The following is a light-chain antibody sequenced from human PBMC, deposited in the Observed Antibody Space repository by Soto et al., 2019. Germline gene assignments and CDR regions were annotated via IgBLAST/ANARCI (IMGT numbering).Light chain of an antibody. CDR1: SSDVGGYYY. V-gene: IGLV2-11*01. J-gene: IGLJ1*01. CDR3: CSYAGRYTFV. CDR2: DVT. Sequence: QSALTQPRSVSGSPGQSVTISCTGTSSDVGGYYYVSWYQQHPGKAPILMIYDVTKRPSGVPDRFSGSKSGNTASLTISGLQGEDEADYYCCSYAGRYTFVCGTGTKLTVL.